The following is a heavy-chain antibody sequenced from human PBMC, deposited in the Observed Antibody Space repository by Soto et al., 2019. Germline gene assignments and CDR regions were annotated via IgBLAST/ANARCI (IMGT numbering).Heavy chain of an antibody. CDR1: GFTFSNYY. Sequence: QVQLVESGGGLVKPGGSLRLSCAVSGFTFSNYYMAWIRQAPGKGLEWVSYISTSGTSTFYADSVKDRFTISRDNAENSLFLQMDSLRVEDTAVYVCARDGVLFRAGFDSWGQGTLVTVAS. J-gene: IGHJ4*02. CDR2: ISTSGTST. V-gene: IGHV3-11*01. CDR3: ARDGVLFRAGFDS. D-gene: IGHD3-16*01.